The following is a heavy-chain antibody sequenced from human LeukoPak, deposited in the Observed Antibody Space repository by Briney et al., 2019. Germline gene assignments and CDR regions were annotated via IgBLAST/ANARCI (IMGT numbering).Heavy chain of an antibody. Sequence: PSETLSLTCTVSGYSISSGYYWGWIRQPPGRGLEWIGSIYHSGSTYYNPSLKSRVTISVDTSKNQFSLKLSSVTAADTAVYYCARGVYGDYHYYYYMDVWGKGTTVTVSS. CDR3: ARGVYGDYHYYYYMDV. V-gene: IGHV4-38-2*02. D-gene: IGHD4-17*01. CDR2: IYHSGST. J-gene: IGHJ6*03. CDR1: GYSISSGYY.